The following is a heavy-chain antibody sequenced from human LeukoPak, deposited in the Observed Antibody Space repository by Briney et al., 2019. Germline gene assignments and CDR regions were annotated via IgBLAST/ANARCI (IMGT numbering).Heavy chain of an antibody. CDR2: ISDSGST. Sequence: SETLSLTCIVSGGSISRSSYYWGWLRQPPGKGLEWIGTISDSGSTYYSPSLKSRVTISVDTSKNQFSLKLRFVTAADTAVYYYARQDIWFGELVVWGQGTTVTVSS. J-gene: IGHJ6*02. CDR3: ARQDIWFGELVV. D-gene: IGHD3-10*01. V-gene: IGHV4-39*01. CDR1: GGSISRSSYY.